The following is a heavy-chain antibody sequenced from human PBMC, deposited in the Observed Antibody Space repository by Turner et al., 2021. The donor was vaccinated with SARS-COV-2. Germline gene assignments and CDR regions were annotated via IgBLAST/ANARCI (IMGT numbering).Heavy chain of an antibody. CDR3: ARGTGADDY. J-gene: IGHJ4*02. V-gene: IGHV3-20*01. D-gene: IGHD7-27*01. Sequence: GYADSVKGRFTISRDNAKNFLYLQVNSLRAEDTALYHCARGTGADDYWGQGTLVTVSS.